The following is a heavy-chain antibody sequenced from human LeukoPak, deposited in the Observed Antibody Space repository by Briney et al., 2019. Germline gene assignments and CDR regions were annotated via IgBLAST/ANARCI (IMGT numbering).Heavy chain of an antibody. CDR3: TRGREGNYGLFDS. CDR1: GSSFNSSW. Sequence: QPGGPLRPSCAASGSSFNSSWIHWVRQAPGSGLVWVSRISNDGRSTSFADSVKGRFTISRDNAKNTLYLQMNSLSAEDTAVYYCTRGREGNYGLFDSWGQGTLVTVSS. J-gene: IGHJ4*02. CDR2: ISNDGRST. D-gene: IGHD3-10*01. V-gene: IGHV3-74*01.